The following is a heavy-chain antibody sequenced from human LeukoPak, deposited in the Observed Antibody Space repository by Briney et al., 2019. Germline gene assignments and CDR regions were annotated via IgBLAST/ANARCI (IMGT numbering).Heavy chain of an antibody. J-gene: IGHJ4*02. CDR1: GGSFSGYY. CDR2: INHSGST. Sequence: SETLSLTCAVYGGSFSGYYWSWIRQPPGKGLEWIGEINHSGSTNYNPSLKSRVTISADTSKNQFSLKLSSVTAADTAVYYCARGRKDYGGTIRHFDYWGQGTLVTVSS. CDR3: ARGRKDYGGTIRHFDY. V-gene: IGHV4-34*01. D-gene: IGHD4-23*01.